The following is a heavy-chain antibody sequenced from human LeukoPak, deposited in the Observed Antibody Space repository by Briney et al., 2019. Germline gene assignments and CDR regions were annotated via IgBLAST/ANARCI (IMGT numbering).Heavy chain of an antibody. J-gene: IGHJ4*02. Sequence: SGGSLRLSCAASGFTFGNSWVHWVRQAPGKGLVWVSAISGSGGSTYYADSVKGRFTISRDNSKNTLYLQMNSLRAEDTAVYYCAKELIVAQDYWGQGTLVTVSS. D-gene: IGHD2-15*01. CDR2: ISGSGGST. CDR3: AKELIVAQDY. V-gene: IGHV3-23*01. CDR1: GFTFGNSW.